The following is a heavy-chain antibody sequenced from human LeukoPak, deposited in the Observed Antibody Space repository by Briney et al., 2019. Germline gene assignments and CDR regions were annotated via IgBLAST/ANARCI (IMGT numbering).Heavy chain of an antibody. J-gene: IGHJ5*02. Sequence: ASVKVSCKASGYTFTSYAMHWVRQAPGQRLEWMGWINVGNGNTKYSQKSQGRVTITRDTSASTAYMELSSLRSEDTAVYYCARGPTRPWFDPWGQGTLVTVSS. D-gene: IGHD5-12*01. CDR2: INVGNGNT. CDR3: ARGPTRPWFDP. V-gene: IGHV1-3*01. CDR1: GYTFTSYA.